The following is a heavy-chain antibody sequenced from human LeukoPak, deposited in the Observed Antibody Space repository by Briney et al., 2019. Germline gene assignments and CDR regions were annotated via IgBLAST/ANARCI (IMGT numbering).Heavy chain of an antibody. CDR2: IYQGGSET. Sequence: GSLRLSCTVSGFTFRGHRMGWVPQAPGKGMEWVANIYQGGSETHYVDSVKGRFTISRDNAKNSLYLHLSSLRAEDTAVYYCAREGTFGYHYFDYWGQGALVTVSS. CDR3: AREGTFGYHYFDY. CDR1: GFTFRGHR. V-gene: IGHV3-7*01. J-gene: IGHJ4*02. D-gene: IGHD3-3*01.